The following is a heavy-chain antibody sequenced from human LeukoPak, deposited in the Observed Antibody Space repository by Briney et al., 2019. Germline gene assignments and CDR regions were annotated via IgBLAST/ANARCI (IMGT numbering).Heavy chain of an antibody. CDR1: GGSISGYY. D-gene: IGHD5-18*01. V-gene: IGHV4-59*01. CDR3: ARGRKYTSGYRVTELGSGYSDY. Sequence: SETLSLTCTVSGGSISGYYWSWIRQPPGKELEWIGYIYESGSTDYNPSLRSRVTISRDTSKNQVSLKLSSVTAADTAVYYCARGRKYTSGYRVTELGSGYSDYWGQGTLVTVSS. CDR2: IYESGST. J-gene: IGHJ4*02.